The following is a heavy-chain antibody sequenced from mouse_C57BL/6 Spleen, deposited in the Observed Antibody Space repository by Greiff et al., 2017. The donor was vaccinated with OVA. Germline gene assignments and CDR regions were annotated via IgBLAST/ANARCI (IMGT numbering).Heavy chain of an antibody. J-gene: IGHJ2*01. Sequence: VMLVESGAELAKPGASVKLSCKASGYTFTSYWMHWVKQRPGQGLEWIGYINPSSGYTKYNQKFKDKATLTAAKSSSTAYMQLSSLTYEDSSVYYCARSGLTGTNYFDYWGQGTTLTVSS. CDR1: GYTFTSYW. CDR3: ARSGLTGTNYFDY. CDR2: INPSSGYT. V-gene: IGHV1-7*01. D-gene: IGHD4-1*01.